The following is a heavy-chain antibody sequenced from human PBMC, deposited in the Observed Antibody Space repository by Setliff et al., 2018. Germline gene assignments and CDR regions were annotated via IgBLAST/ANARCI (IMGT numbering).Heavy chain of an antibody. D-gene: IGHD1-1*01. J-gene: IGHJ6*02. CDR1: GGTLSGYA. CDR3: ARDSVTLGQLERRGGFRYYDMDV. CDR2: ITPIFETA. Sequence: SVKVSCKASGGTLSGYAFSWVRQAPGQGLEWVGGITPIFETAHYAQKFQDRVRITADKSTSTVYMELNSLISKDTAVYLCARDSVTLGQLERRGGFRYYDMDVWGQGTTVTVSS. V-gene: IGHV1-69*06.